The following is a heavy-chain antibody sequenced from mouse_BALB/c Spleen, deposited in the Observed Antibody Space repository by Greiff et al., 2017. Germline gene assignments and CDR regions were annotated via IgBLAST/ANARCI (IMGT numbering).Heavy chain of an antibody. CDR3: ARHRTTAKYFDV. CDR1: GFAFSSYD. Sequence: EVQRVESGGGLVKPGGSLKLSCAASGFAFSSYDMSWVRQTPEKRLEWVAYISSGGGSTYYPDTVKGRFTISRDNAKNTLYLQMSSLKSEDTAMYYCARHRTTAKYFDVWGAGTTVTVSS. V-gene: IGHV5-12-1*01. J-gene: IGHJ1*01. D-gene: IGHD1-2*01. CDR2: ISSGGGST.